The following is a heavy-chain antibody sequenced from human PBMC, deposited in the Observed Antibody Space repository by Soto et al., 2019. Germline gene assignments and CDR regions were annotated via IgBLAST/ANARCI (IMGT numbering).Heavy chain of an antibody. J-gene: IGHJ6*02. D-gene: IGHD2-15*01. V-gene: IGHV5-51*01. CDR2: IYPGDSDT. CDR3: ARWSVVAANPVYGYYGIDV. CDR1: GYSFTSYW. Sequence: GESLKISCKGSGYSFTSYWIGWVRQMPGKGLEWMGIIYPGDSDTRYSPSFQGQVTISADKSISTAYLQWSSLKASDTAMYYCARWSVVAANPVYGYYGIDVWGHGTTVADYS.